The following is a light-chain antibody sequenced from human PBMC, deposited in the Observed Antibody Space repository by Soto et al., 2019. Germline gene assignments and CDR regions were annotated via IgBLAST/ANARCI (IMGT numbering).Light chain of an antibody. V-gene: IGKV1-9*01. Sequence: IQLTQSPSSLSASVGDRVTVTCRASQGISSYLGWYQQKSGKAPQLLIYAASTLQSGVPSRFSGSGSGTDFTLTINSLQPEDFATYYCQQLNSYPITLGQGTRLEIK. CDR2: AAS. CDR1: QGISSY. J-gene: IGKJ5*01. CDR3: QQLNSYPIT.